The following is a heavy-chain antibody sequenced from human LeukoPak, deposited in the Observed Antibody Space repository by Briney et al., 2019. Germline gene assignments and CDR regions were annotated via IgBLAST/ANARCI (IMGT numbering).Heavy chain of an antibody. D-gene: IGHD3-9*01. V-gene: IGHV3-53*01. Sequence: GGSLRLSCAASGFTVSGNYMSWVRQAPGKGLEWVSVIYSGGSTYYADSVKGRFTISRDNSKNTLYLQMNSLRAEDTAVYYCARDRHFDWHDAFDIWGQGTMVTVSS. J-gene: IGHJ3*02. CDR2: IYSGGST. CDR1: GFTVSGNY. CDR3: ARDRHFDWHDAFDI.